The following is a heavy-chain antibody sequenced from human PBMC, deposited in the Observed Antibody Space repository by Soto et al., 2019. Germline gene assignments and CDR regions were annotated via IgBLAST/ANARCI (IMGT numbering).Heavy chain of an antibody. V-gene: IGHV4-39*01. Sequence: SETLSLTCTVSGGSISSSSYYWGWIRQPPGKGLEWIGSIYYSGSTYYNPSLKSRVTISVDTSKNQFSLKLSSVTAADTAVYYCARPVIAVAGTRNAFDIWGQGTMVT. J-gene: IGHJ3*02. CDR3: ARPVIAVAGTRNAFDI. CDR2: IYYSGST. D-gene: IGHD6-19*01. CDR1: GGSISSSSYY.